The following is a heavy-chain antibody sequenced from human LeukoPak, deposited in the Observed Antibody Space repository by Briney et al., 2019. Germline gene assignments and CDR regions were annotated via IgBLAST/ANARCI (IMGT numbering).Heavy chain of an antibody. CDR3: ARDHSGWYVDY. V-gene: IGHV3-33*01. D-gene: IGHD6-19*01. J-gene: IGHJ4*02. CDR1: GFTLSRNG. CDR2: IWYDGSKK. Sequence: GRSLRLSCAASGFTLSRNGMHWVRQAPGKGLEWVGDIWYDGSKKYYADSVKGRFTISRDISKNTVYLQMDSLRAEDTAVYYCARDHSGWYVDYWGQGTLVTVSS.